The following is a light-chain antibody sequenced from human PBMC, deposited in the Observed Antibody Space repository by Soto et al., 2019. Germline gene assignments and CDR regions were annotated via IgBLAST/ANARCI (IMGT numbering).Light chain of an antibody. J-gene: IGKJ2*01. V-gene: IGKV3-15*01. CDR3: QQYSNWPPEYT. Sequence: EIVMTQSPATLSVSSGERATLSCRASRNVYTNLAWYQQRPGQAPRLLIYGASTRATDIPGRFSGSGSGTVFTLTISGLQSEDVAVYYCQQYSNWPPEYTFGQGTKLEI. CDR2: GAS. CDR1: RNVYTN.